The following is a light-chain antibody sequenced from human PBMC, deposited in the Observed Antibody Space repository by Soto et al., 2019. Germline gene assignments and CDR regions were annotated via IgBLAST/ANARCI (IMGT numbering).Light chain of an antibody. Sequence: QSVLTQPASVSGSRGKSITFSCAGSSSDVGGYNYVSWFQHHPGKAPKLIIYEVSYRPSGVSNRFSGSKSGDTAALTISGLQAEDEADYYCSSFTNTITRYAFGTGTKV. V-gene: IGLV2-14*01. CDR2: EVS. J-gene: IGLJ1*01. CDR3: SSFTNTITRYA. CDR1: SSDVGGYNY.